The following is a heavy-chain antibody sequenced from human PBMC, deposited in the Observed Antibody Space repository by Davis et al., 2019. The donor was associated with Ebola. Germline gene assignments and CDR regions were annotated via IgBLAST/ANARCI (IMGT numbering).Heavy chain of an antibody. CDR2: IDWDDDK. Sequence: TLSLTCTVSGGSISSSSYYWGWIRQPPGKALEWLARIDWDDDKYYSTSLKTRLTISKDTSKNQVVLTMTNMDPVDTATYYCARFIVGAPGAAFDIWGQGTMVTVSS. J-gene: IGHJ3*02. D-gene: IGHD1-26*01. CDR3: ARFIVGAPGAAFDI. V-gene: IGHV2-70*11. CDR1: GGSISSSSYY.